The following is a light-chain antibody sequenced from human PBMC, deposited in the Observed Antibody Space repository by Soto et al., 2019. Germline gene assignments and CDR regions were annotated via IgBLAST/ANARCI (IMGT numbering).Light chain of an antibody. CDR1: QSVTSNS. J-gene: IGKJ1*01. CDR3: QQYAASLRT. V-gene: IGKV3-20*01. Sequence: EIVLTQSPGTLSLSPRERATLSCRASQSVTSNSLAWYQHRPGQAPRLLIYGVSNRAPGIPDRFSGSGSGTHFTLTISRLEPEDFAVYYCQQYAASLRTFGQGTQVEVK. CDR2: GVS.